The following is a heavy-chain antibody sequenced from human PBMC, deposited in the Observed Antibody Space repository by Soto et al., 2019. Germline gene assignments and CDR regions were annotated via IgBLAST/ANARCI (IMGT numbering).Heavy chain of an antibody. CDR2: ISGSGTTT. Sequence: EVPLVESGGDLVQPGGSLRLSCAASGFRFSSFSMNWVRQAPGKGLEWGSYISGSGTTTYYAASVKGRFTISRDNAKNSLYLQMNSLQAEDTAVYYCARLGDYGSGSYWGQGTLVTVSS. V-gene: IGHV3-48*04. CDR1: GFRFSSFS. D-gene: IGHD3-10*01. J-gene: IGHJ4*02. CDR3: ARLGDYGSGSY.